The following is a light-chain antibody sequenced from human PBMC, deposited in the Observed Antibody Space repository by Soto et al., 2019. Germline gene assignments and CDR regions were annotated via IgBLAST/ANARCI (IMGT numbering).Light chain of an antibody. CDR2: GAS. V-gene: IGKV3-20*01. J-gene: IGKJ1*01. CDR3: QQNGRSLRT. Sequence: EIVLTQSPGTLSLSPGERATLSCRASQSVSSSDLAWYQQKPGQAPRLLIYGASSRATGIPDRFSGSGSRADFTLTISRREPQDFAGYYCQQNGRSLRTFGQGTKVETK. CDR1: QSVSSSD.